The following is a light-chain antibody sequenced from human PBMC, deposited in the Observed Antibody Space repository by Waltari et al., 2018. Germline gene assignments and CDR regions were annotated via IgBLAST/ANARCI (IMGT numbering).Light chain of an antibody. CDR1: SSNIGAGSD. Sequence: QSVLTQSPSVSGAPGQRVTISCTGSSSNIGAGSDVHWYQQLPGTAPKLLIYGNSNRPSGVPDRFSGSKSGTSASLAITGLQAEDEADYYCQSYDSSLSGVVFGGGTKLTVL. CDR2: GNS. CDR3: QSYDSSLSGVV. J-gene: IGLJ2*01. V-gene: IGLV1-40*01.